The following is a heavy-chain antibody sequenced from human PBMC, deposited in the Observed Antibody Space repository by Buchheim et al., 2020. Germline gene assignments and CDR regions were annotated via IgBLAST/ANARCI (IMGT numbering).Heavy chain of an antibody. D-gene: IGHD3-22*01. J-gene: IGHJ4*02. CDR1: GFTVSSNY. Sequence: EVQLVESGGGLVQPGGSLRLSCAASGFTVSSNYMSWVRQAPGKGLEWVSVIYSGGSTYYADSVKGRFTISRDNYKNKLYLQMNSLRAEDTAVYYCAREEDYYDSSGQPLWGQGTL. V-gene: IGHV3-66*01. CDR2: IYSGGST. CDR3: AREEDYYDSSGQPL.